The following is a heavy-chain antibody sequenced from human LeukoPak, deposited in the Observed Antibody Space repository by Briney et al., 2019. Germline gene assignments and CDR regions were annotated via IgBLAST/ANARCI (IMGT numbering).Heavy chain of an antibody. CDR1: GFSFDDYA. Sequence: GRSLRLSCAASGFSFDDYAMHWVRQTPGKGLEWVSGISWNSDTIGYADSVKGRFTISRDNAKNTLYLQMNSLRAEDTAVYYCARGPSRVGYYYGMDVWGKGTTVTVSS. J-gene: IGHJ6*04. CDR3: ARGPSRVGYYYGMDV. CDR2: ISWNSDTI. V-gene: IGHV3-9*01. D-gene: IGHD5-24*01.